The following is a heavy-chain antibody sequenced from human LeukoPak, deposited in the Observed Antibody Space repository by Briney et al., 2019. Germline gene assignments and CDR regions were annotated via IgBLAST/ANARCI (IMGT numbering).Heavy chain of an antibody. CDR3: ARDSRGYYYDSSGWFDP. CDR2: INPSGGST. CDR1: GYTFTSYY. Sequence: ASVKVSCKASGYTFTSYYMHWVRQAPGQGLEWMGIINPSGGSTSYAQKFQGRVTMTRDTSISTAYMELSRLRSDDTAVYYCARDSRGYYYDSSGWFDPWGQGTLVTVSS. D-gene: IGHD3-22*01. V-gene: IGHV1-46*01. J-gene: IGHJ5*02.